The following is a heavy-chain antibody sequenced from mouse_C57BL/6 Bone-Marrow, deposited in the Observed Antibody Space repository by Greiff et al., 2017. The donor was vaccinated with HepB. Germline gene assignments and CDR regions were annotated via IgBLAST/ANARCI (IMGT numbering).Heavy chain of an antibody. CDR1: GFNIKDDY. D-gene: IGHD1-1*01. V-gene: IGHV14-4*01. J-gene: IGHJ2*01. Sequence: EVQLQQSGAELVRPGASVKLSCTASGFNIKDDYMHWVKQRPEQGLEWIGWIDPENGDTEYASKFQGKATITADTSSNTAYLQLSSLTSEDTAVYYCTTTTVVATGNYWGQGTTLTVSS. CDR2: IDPENGDT. CDR3: TTTTVVATGNY.